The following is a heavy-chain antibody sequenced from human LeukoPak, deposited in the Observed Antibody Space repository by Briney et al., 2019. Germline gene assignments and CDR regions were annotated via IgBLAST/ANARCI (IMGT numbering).Heavy chain of an antibody. CDR1: GGSISSSSYY. D-gene: IGHD1-26*01. CDR2: IYYSGST. V-gene: IGHV4-39*07. Sequence: SETLSLTCTVSGGSISSSSYYWGWIRQPPGKGLEWIGSIYYSGSTYYNPSLKSRVTISVDTSKNQFSLKLSSVTAADTAVYYCAEGKSGSYYVDAFDIWGQGTMVTVSS. CDR3: AEGKSGSYYVDAFDI. J-gene: IGHJ3*02.